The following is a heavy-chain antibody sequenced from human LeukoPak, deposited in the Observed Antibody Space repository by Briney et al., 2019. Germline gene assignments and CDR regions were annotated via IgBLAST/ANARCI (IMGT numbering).Heavy chain of an antibody. CDR1: GFTFSSYG. Sequence: PGRSLRLSCAASGFTFSSYGMHWVRQAPGKGLEWVAFIRYDGSNKYYADSVKGRFTISRDNSKNTLYLQMNSLRAEDTAVYYCATHCSSTSCRAGDAFDIWGQGTMVTVSS. J-gene: IGHJ3*02. CDR3: ATHCSSTSCRAGDAFDI. V-gene: IGHV3-30*02. CDR2: IRYDGSNK. D-gene: IGHD2-2*01.